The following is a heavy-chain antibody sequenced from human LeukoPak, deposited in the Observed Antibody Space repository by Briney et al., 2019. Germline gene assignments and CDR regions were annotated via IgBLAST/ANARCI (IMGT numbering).Heavy chain of an antibody. J-gene: IGHJ5*02. CDR2: IRNDGSKD. CDR1: GFTFRDFG. V-gene: IGHV3-30*02. Sequence: PGGSLRLSCAASGFTFRDFGMHWVRQAPGKGLEWVAFIRNDGSKDYYPDSVKGRFTISRDNSRSTLDLQMHGLRIEDTAVYYCVKGGSSSHNWFDPWGQGILVTVSS. CDR3: VKGGSSSHNWFDP. D-gene: IGHD6-13*01.